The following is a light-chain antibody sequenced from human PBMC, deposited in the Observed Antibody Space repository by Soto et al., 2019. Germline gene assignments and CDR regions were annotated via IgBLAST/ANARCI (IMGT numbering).Light chain of an antibody. V-gene: IGLV2-14*03. J-gene: IGLJ1*01. Sequence: QSVLTQPASVSGSPGQSITISCTGTSSDFGDFNYVFWYQQHPGKAPKLLIYDVSNRPSGVSNRFSGSKSGNTASLTISGLQAEDEADYYCSSYTSSSTPPYVFGTGTKVTVL. CDR1: SSDFGDFNY. CDR2: DVS. CDR3: SSYTSSSTPPYV.